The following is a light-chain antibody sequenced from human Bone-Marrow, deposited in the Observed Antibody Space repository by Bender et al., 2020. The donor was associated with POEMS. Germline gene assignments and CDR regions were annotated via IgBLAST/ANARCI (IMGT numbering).Light chain of an antibody. CDR3: CSCTSANTLV. J-gene: IGLJ2*01. CDR2: EVS. V-gene: IGLV2-14*01. Sequence: QSVLTQPASVSGSPGQSITISCTGTSSDVGGYNHVSWYQQHPGKAPKLMIYEVSNRPSGVSDRFSGSKSDYTASLTISGLQAEDEADYYGCSCTSANTLVFGGGTKVTVL. CDR1: SSDVGGYNH.